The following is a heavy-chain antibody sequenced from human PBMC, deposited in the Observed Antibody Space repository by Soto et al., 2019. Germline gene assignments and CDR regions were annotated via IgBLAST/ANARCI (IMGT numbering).Heavy chain of an antibody. CDR2: ISYDGSNK. J-gene: IGHJ4*02. Sequence: PGGSLRLSCAASGFTFSSYGMHWVRQAPGKGLEWVAVISYDGSNKYYADSVTGRFTISRDNSKNTLYLQMNSLRAEDTAVYYCAKGSSGYLDYWGQGTLVTVSS. CDR3: AKGSSGYLDY. D-gene: IGHD3-22*01. CDR1: GFTFSSYG. V-gene: IGHV3-30*18.